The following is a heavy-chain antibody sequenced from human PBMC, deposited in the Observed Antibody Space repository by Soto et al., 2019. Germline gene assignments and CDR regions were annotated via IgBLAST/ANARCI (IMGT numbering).Heavy chain of an antibody. CDR1: GGSISTGGYY. Sequence: QVQLQESGPGLVKPSQTLSLTCTVSGGSISTGGYYLSWILQHPGRGLEWIGYIYHSGMTYSNPSLQSRVAISIDTSKNQFSLKLSSVTAADTAVYYCATVRWELHDAFDIWGQGTMVSVSS. CDR2: IYHSGMT. V-gene: IGHV4-31*03. CDR3: ATVRWELHDAFDI. J-gene: IGHJ3*02. D-gene: IGHD1-26*01.